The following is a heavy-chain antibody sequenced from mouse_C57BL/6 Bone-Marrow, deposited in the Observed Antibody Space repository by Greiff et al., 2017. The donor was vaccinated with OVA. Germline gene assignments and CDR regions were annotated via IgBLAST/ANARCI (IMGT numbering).Heavy chain of an antibody. Sequence: EVQLQESGGGLVQPGGSLKLSCAASGFTFSDYYMYWVRQTPEKRLEWVAYISNGGGSTYYPDTVKGRFTISRDNAKNTLYLQMSRLKSEDTAMYYCARDGSYYGSSSLYAMDYWGQGTSVTVSS. CDR2: ISNGGGST. D-gene: IGHD1-1*01. CDR3: ARDGSYYGSSSLYAMDY. J-gene: IGHJ4*01. CDR1: GFTFSDYY. V-gene: IGHV5-12*01.